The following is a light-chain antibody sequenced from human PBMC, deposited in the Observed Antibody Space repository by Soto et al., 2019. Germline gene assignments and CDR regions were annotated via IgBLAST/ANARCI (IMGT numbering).Light chain of an antibody. CDR2: AAS. CDR3: QKLNNYPLT. J-gene: IGKJ3*01. V-gene: IGKV1-39*01. CDR1: QNIIFY. Sequence: DIQMTQSPSSLSASVGDRVTITCRASQNIIFYLNWYQQKPGKAPKLLIYAASNLQSGVPSRFSGSGSGTDFTLTISSLQPEDIATYYCQKLNNYPLTFGPGTKVDIK.